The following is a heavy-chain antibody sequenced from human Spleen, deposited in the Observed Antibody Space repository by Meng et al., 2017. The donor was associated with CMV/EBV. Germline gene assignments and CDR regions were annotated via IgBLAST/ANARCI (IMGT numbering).Heavy chain of an antibody. J-gene: IGHJ4*02. CDR1: GGTFSSYA. CDR3: ARGGGYSGYDFDY. CDR2: IIPIFGTA. V-gene: IGHV1-69*05. Sequence: KASGGTFSSYAISWVRQAPGQGLGWMGGIIPIFGTANYAQKFQGRVTITTDESTSTAYMELSSLRSEDTAVYYCARGGGYSGYDFDYWGQGTLVTVSS. D-gene: IGHD5-12*01.